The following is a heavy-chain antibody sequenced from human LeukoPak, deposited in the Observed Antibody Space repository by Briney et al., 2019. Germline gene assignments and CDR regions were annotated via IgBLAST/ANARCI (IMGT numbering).Heavy chain of an antibody. CDR3: AKDLGTADY. V-gene: IGHV3-30*18. CDR1: GFTFSSYG. J-gene: IGHJ4*02. Sequence: GGSLRLSCAASGFTFSSYGMHWVRQAPGKGLEWVAVISYDGSNKYCADSVKGRFTISRDNSKNTLYLQMNSLRAEDTAVYYCAKDLGTADYWGQGTLVTVSS. CDR2: ISYDGSNK.